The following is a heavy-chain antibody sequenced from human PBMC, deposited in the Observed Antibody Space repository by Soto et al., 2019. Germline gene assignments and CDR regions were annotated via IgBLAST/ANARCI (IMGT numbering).Heavy chain of an antibody. D-gene: IGHD2-21*02. CDR3: AHSRCGGDCLQSYSSHYYYGMDV. CDR1: GFSLNTGGLG. V-gene: IGHV2-5*02. Sequence: QITLKESGPTLEKPTQTLTLTCTFSGFSLNTGGLGVGWSRQPPGKALEWLALIYWDDDKRYSPSQKSRLTITKDTSKNQVVLTMTNMDPVDTATYYCAHSRCGGDCLQSYSSHYYYGMDVWGQGTTVTVSS. J-gene: IGHJ6*02. CDR2: IYWDDDK.